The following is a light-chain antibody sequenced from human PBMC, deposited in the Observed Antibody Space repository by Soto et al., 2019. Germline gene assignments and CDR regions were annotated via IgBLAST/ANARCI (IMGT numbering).Light chain of an antibody. Sequence: DIQMTQSPSSLSASVGDRVTITCRASQSISTYLNWYQQKPGKAPKLLIYTASNLQSGVPSRFSGSGSGTDFTLTIRSLQPGDFATYYCQQSDTTPLTFGGGTKVEIK. V-gene: IGKV1-39*01. CDR3: QQSDTTPLT. CDR2: TAS. J-gene: IGKJ4*01. CDR1: QSISTY.